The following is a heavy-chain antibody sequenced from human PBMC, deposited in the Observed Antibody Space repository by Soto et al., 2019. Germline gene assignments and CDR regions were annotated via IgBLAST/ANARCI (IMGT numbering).Heavy chain of an antibody. CDR2: IYHSGRT. CDR1: GASIGGRSFY. J-gene: IGHJ6*02. Sequence: PTETLSITCTVSGASIGGRSFYWGWNRQPPGKRLEWIANIYHSGRTHYNPSIKSRLTISVDTSKNHFSLKLTTVTAADMAVYYCARGVVPDVWGQGTTVTVSS. D-gene: IGHD6-6*01. V-gene: IGHV4-39*02. CDR3: ARGVVPDV.